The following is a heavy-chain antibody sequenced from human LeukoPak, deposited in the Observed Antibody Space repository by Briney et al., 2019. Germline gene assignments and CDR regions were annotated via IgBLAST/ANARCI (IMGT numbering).Heavy chain of an antibody. D-gene: IGHD3-3*01. CDR3: AKVIKIFGVVIKGPYFDY. CDR1: GFTFSSYA. V-gene: IGHV3-23*01. Sequence: PGGSLRLSCAASGFTFSSYAMSWVRQAPGKGLEWVSAISGSGGSTYYADSVKGRFTISRDNSKNTLYLQMNSLRAEDTAVYYCAKVIKIFGVVIKGPYFDYWGQGTLVTVSS. CDR2: ISGSGGST. J-gene: IGHJ4*02.